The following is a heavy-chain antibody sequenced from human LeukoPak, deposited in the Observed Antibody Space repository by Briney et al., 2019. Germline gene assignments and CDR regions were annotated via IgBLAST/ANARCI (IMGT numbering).Heavy chain of an antibody. CDR3: AKDMRAFYYYDSSGYDY. J-gene: IGHJ4*02. V-gene: IGHV3-9*01. Sequence: GRSLRLSCAASGFTFDDYAMHWVRQAPGKGLEWVSGISWNSGSIGYADSVKGRFTISRDNAKNSLYLQTNSLRAEDTALYYCAKDMRAFYYYDSSGYDYWGQGTLVTVSS. CDR2: ISWNSGSI. D-gene: IGHD3-22*01. CDR1: GFTFDDYA.